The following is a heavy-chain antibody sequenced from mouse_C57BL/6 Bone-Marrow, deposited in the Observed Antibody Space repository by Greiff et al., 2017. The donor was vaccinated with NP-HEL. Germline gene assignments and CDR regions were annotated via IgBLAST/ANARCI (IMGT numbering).Heavy chain of an antibody. CDR2: IDPSDSYT. Sequence: VKLQQPGAELVKPGASVKLSCKASGYTFTSYWLQWVKQRPGQGLEWIGEIDPSDSYTNYNQKFKGKATLTVDTSSSTAYMQLSSLTSEDSAVYYCAREGTDYFDYWGQGTTLTVSS. CDR3: AREGTDYFDY. J-gene: IGHJ2*01. CDR1: GYTFTSYW. D-gene: IGHD3-3*01. V-gene: IGHV1-50*01.